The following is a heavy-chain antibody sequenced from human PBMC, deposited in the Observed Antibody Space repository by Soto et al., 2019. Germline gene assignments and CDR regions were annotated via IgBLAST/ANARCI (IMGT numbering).Heavy chain of an antibody. D-gene: IGHD5-12*01. J-gene: IGHJ5*02. CDR1: GGSFSGYY. CDR3: ARGGYSGYDGRRRNPGSWFDP. V-gene: IGHV4-34*01. Sequence: QAQLQQWGAGLLKPSETLSLTCAVYGGSFSGYYWSWIRQPPGKGLEWIGEINHSGSTNYNPSLKSRVTISVDTSKNQFSLKRSSVTAADTAVYYCARGGYSGYDGRRRNPGSWFDPWGQGTLVTVSS. CDR2: INHSGST.